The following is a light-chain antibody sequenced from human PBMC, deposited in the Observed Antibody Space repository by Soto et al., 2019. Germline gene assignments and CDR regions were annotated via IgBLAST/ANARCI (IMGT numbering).Light chain of an antibody. CDR2: DVS. V-gene: IGLV2-8*01. CDR3: SSYAGSTVV. J-gene: IGLJ2*01. CDR1: SSDVGGYNY. Sequence: QSARTQPPSASGSPGQSVTSSCTGTSSDVGGYNYVSWYQQHPGKAPKLMIYDVSKRPSGVPDRFSGSKSGNTASLTVSGLQAEDEADYYCSSYAGSTVVFGGATKLTVL.